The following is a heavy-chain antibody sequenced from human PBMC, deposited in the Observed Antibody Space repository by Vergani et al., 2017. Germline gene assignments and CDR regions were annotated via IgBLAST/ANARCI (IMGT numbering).Heavy chain of an antibody. CDR3: ARTWYYYDSSGYPHFDY. D-gene: IGHD3-22*01. CDR1: GFSLSNARMG. Sequence: QVTLKESGPVLVKPTETLTLTCTVSGFSLSNARMGVSWIRQPPGKALEWLAHIFSNDEKSYSTSLKSRLTISKDTPKSQVVLTMTNMDPVDTATYYCARTWYYYDSSGYPHFDYWGQGTLVTVSS. V-gene: IGHV2-26*01. J-gene: IGHJ4*02. CDR2: IFSNDEK.